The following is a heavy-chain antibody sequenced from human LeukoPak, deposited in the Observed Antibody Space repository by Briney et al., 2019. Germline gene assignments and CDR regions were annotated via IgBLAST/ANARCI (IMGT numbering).Heavy chain of an antibody. J-gene: IGHJ3*01. CDR2: MYHGGST. D-gene: IGHD4-17*01. V-gene: IGHV4-34*01. CDR1: GGSFSGYC. Sequence: SETLSLTCAVYGGSFSGYCWSWIRQPPGKGLEWIASMYHGGSTFYNPSLRSRVTISIDTPKNQFSLKLSSVTAADTAVYYYARVMTTATTWAFDVWGQGTMVTVSS. CDR3: ARVMTTATTWAFDV.